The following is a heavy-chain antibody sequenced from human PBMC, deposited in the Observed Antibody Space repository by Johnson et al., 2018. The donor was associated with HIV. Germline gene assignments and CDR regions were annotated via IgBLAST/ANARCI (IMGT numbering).Heavy chain of an antibody. V-gene: IGHV3-30*04. CDR2: ISYDGSNK. CDR1: GFTFNTYA. D-gene: IGHD6-19*01. J-gene: IGHJ3*02. CDR3: AKLRKKQWLVGEAFDI. Sequence: QVQLLESGGGVVQPGRSLRLSCAASGFTFNTYAMHWVRQAPGTGLEWVAVISYDGSNKYYADSVKGRFTISRDNSKNTLSLQMNSLRAEDTAIYYCAKLRKKQWLVGEAFDIWGQGTMVTVSS.